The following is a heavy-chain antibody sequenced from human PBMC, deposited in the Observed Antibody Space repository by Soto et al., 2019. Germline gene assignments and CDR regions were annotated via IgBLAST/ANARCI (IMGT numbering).Heavy chain of an antibody. Sequence: EVQLVESGGGLVQPGGSLRLSCAASGFTLSGRSMHWVRQAPGKGLVWVSGIDNAGTDSTYADSVKGRFTSSRDNAKNILYLQMNSLRVEATAVYFCARGLFGPDVWGKGTTVTVSS. CDR3: ARGLFGPDV. D-gene: IGHD3-10*02. CDR2: IDNAGTDS. J-gene: IGHJ6*04. CDR1: GFTLSGRS. V-gene: IGHV3-74*01.